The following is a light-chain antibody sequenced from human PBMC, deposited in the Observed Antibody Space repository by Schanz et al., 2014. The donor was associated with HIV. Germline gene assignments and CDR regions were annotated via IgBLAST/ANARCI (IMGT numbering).Light chain of an antibody. J-gene: IGKJ3*01. Sequence: DIQMTQSPPTLSASVGDRVTITCRASQSITNRLAWYQQKPGKGPKLLIYKASTLESGVPSRFIGRGSGTEFTLTITSLQPDDFATYYCQQYDDYPLTFGPGTTVDVK. CDR1: QSITNR. CDR3: QQYDDYPLT. V-gene: IGKV1-5*03. CDR2: KAS.